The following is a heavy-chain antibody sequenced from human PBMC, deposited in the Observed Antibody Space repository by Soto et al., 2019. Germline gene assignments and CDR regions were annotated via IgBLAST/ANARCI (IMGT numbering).Heavy chain of an antibody. V-gene: IGHV3-15*01. CDR2: IKSKTDGGTT. Sequence: GGSLRLSCAASGFTFSNAWMSWVRQAPGKGLEWVGRIKSKTDGGTTDYAAPVKGRFTISRDDSKNTLYLQMNSLKTEDTGVYYCTTAPKNPKKGGATTWSPYLWGEGTRVTVSS. CDR3: TTAPKNPKKGGATTWSPYL. J-gene: IGHJ5*02. CDR1: GFTFSNAW. D-gene: IGHD1-26*01.